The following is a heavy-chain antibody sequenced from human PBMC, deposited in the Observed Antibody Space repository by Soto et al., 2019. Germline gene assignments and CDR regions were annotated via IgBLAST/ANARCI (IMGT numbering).Heavy chain of an antibody. J-gene: IGHJ5*02. CDR3: ARAYYDILTGYYSWIRAPQNWFDP. V-gene: IGHV4-39*01. CDR2: IYYSGST. CDR1: GGSISSSSYY. D-gene: IGHD3-9*01. Sequence: PSETLSLTCTVYGGSISSSSYYWGWIRQPPGKGLEWIGSIYYSGSTYYNPSLKSRVSISVDTSKNQFSLKLSSVTAADTAVYYCARAYYDILTGYYSWIRAPQNWFDPWGQGTLVTVSS.